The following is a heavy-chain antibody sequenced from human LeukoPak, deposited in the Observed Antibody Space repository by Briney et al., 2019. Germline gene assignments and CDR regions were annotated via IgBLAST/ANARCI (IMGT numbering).Heavy chain of an antibody. D-gene: IGHD2-15*01. V-gene: IGHV1-3*03. CDR3: ARDERYCSGGSCSDYGDYGGYFDY. Sequence: ASVKVSCKASGGTFSSYAISWVRQAPGQRLEWMGWINAGNGNTKYSQEFQGRVTITRDTSASTAYMELSSLRSEDMAVYYCARDERYCSGGSCSDYGDYGGYFDYWGQGTLVTVSS. CDR2: INAGNGNT. J-gene: IGHJ4*02. CDR1: GGTFSSYA.